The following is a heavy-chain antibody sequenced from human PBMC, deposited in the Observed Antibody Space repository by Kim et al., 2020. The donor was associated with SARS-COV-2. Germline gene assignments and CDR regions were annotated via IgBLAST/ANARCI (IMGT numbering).Heavy chain of an antibody. CDR1: GFTFSSYA. D-gene: IGHD5-18*01. V-gene: IGHV3-30-3*01. J-gene: IGHJ4*02. Sequence: GGSLRLSCAASGFTFSSYAMHWVRQAPGKGLEWVAVISYDGSNKYYADSVKGRFTISRDNSKNTLYLQMNSLRAEDTAMYYCARDLKTSYRPTLRGYSYGLVDSWGQGTLVTVSS. CDR2: ISYDGSNK. CDR3: ARDLKTSYRPTLRGYSYGLVDS.